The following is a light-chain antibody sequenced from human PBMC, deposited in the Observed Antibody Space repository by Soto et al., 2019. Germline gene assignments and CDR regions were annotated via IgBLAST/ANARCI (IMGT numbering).Light chain of an antibody. CDR2: EVS. Sequence: QSALTQPPSVSGSPGQSVTISCTGTSSDLGSYNRVSWYQRPPGTGPKLMIYEVSNRPSGVPDRFSGSKSGNTASLTISGLQAEDEAEYYCSLYTSDSTYVFGTGTKVTV. CDR1: SSDLGSYNR. J-gene: IGLJ1*01. V-gene: IGLV2-18*01. CDR3: SLYTSDSTYV.